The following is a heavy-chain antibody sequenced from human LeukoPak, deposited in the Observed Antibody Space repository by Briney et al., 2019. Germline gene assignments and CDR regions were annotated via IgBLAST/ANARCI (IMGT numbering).Heavy chain of an antibody. CDR1: GGSISSSSYY. D-gene: IGHD3-22*01. CDR2: IYYSGST. Sequence: SETLSLTCTVSGGSISSSSYYWGWIRQPPGKGLEWIGYIYYSGSTNYNPSLKSRVTISVDTSKNQFSLKLSSVTAADTAVYYCARVIDTMIENGFDPWGQGTLVTVSS. J-gene: IGHJ5*02. CDR3: ARVIDTMIENGFDP. V-gene: IGHV4-61*05.